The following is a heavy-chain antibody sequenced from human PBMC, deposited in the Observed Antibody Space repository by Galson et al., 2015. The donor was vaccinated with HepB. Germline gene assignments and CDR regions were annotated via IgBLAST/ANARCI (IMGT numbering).Heavy chain of an antibody. CDR1: GGTFSSYA. V-gene: IGHV1-69*13. Sequence: SVKVSCKASGGTFSSYAISWVRQAPGQGLEWMGGIIPIFGTANYAQKFQGRVTITADESTSTAYMELSSLRSEDTAVYYCARGRVSCSSTSCYSGYYYYYMDVWGKGTTVTVSS. CDR3: ARGRVSCSSTSCYSGYYYYYMDV. CDR2: IIPIFGTA. D-gene: IGHD2-2*02. J-gene: IGHJ6*03.